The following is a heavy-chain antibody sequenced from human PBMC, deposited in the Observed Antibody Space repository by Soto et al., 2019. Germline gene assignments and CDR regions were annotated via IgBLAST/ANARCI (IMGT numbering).Heavy chain of an antibody. V-gene: IGHV3-30*18. Sequence: GSLVLSCAASGFTFSSYGMHWVRQAPGKGLEWVAVISYDGSNKYYADSVKGRFTISRDNSKNTLYLQMNSLRAEDTAVYYCAKRGGIVVVPDAGGMDVWGQGTTVTVSS. CDR3: AKRGGIVVVPDAGGMDV. J-gene: IGHJ6*02. CDR1: GFTFSSYG. CDR2: ISYDGSNK. D-gene: IGHD2-2*01.